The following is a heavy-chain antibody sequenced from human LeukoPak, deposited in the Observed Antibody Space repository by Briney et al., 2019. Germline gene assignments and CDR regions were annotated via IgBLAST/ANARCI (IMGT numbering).Heavy chain of an antibody. J-gene: IGHJ4*02. CDR3: ARVVPMVRGVIGPIPFDY. Sequence: ASVKVSCKASGYTFTDYNMHWVRQAPGQGLEWMGCITPNSGGTNYAQNFQGRVIMTRDTSISTGYMEMSGLRSDDTAVYYCARVVPMVRGVIGPIPFDYWGQGTLVTVSS. CDR2: ITPNSGGT. D-gene: IGHD3-10*01. V-gene: IGHV1-2*02. CDR1: GYTFTDYN.